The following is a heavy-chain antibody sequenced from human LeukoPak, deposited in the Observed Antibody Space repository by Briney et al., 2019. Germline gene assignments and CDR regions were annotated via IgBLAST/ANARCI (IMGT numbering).Heavy chain of an antibody. J-gene: IGHJ4*02. D-gene: IGHD3-3*01. CDR1: GYTFTSYG. CDR2: ISAYNGNT. CDR3: ARGLLRFLEWLPDGFDY. Sequence: ASVKVSCKASGYTFTSYGISWVRQAPGQGLEWMGWISAYNGNTNYAQKLQGRVTMTTDTSTSTAYMELRSLRSDDTAVYYCARGLLRFLEWLPDGFDYWGQGNLVTVSS. V-gene: IGHV1-18*01.